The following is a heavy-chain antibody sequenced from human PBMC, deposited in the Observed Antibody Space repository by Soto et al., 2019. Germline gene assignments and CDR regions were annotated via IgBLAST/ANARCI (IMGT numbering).Heavy chain of an antibody. J-gene: IGHJ4*02. Sequence: SETLSLTCTVSGGSISSGDYYWSWIRQPPGKGLEWIGYIYYSGSTYYNPSLKSRVTISVDTSKNQFSLRLNSVTAADTAVYYWARDGQYDSGRYYSPFDHWGQGTLVSVSS. CDR2: IYYSGST. V-gene: IGHV4-30-4*02. CDR1: GGSISSGDYY. CDR3: ARDGQYDSGRYYSPFDH. D-gene: IGHD3-22*01.